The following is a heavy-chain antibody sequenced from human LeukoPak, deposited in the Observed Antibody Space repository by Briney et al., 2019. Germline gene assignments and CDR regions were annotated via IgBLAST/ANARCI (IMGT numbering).Heavy chain of an antibody. Sequence: SVKVSCKASGGTFSSYAISWVRQAPGQGLEWMGGIIPIFGTANYAQKFQGRVTITADESTSTAYMELSSLRSEDTAVYYCARAGLAAAGTLDYWGQGTLVTVSS. D-gene: IGHD6-13*01. CDR1: GGTFSSYA. J-gene: IGHJ4*02. V-gene: IGHV1-69*01. CDR2: IIPIFGTA. CDR3: ARAGLAAAGTLDY.